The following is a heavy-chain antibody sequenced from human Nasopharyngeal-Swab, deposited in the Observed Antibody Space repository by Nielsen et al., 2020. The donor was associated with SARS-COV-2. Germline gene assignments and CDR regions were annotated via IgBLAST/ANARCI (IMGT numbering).Heavy chain of an antibody. CDR3: ATVDSRWELLA. V-gene: IGHV1-2*02. D-gene: IGHD1-26*01. CDR2: INPKSGGT. J-gene: IGHJ5*02. Sequence: ASVKVSCKASGYTFTGQYMQWVRQAPGQGLEWVGWINPKSGGTHYAQNFQGRVILTRDTSITTAYMELSSLRSDDTALYYCATVDSRWELLAWGQGTLVTVSS. CDR1: GYTFTGQY.